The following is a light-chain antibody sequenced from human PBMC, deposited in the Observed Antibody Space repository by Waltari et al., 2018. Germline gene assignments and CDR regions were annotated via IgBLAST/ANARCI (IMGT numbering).Light chain of an antibody. Sequence: QSVLTQPPSVSAAPGQKVSISCSGSSSNIGTNYVSWYQQLPGTAPKLLIDETDSRPSGIPGRFSGSRSGTSATLDITGLQTGDEADYYCGTWDAYLNAGIFGGGTKVTVL. J-gene: IGLJ2*01. CDR3: GTWDAYLNAGI. CDR1: SSNIGTNY. CDR2: ETD. V-gene: IGLV1-51*02.